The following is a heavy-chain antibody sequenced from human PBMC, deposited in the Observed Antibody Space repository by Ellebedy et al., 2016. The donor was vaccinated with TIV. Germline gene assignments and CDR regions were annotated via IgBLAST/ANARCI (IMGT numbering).Heavy chain of an antibody. J-gene: IGHJ4*02. CDR3: ARAQAPTYYYDSSGYWYFDY. V-gene: IGHV4-39*01. CDR2: TYYSGST. Sequence: MPSETLSLTCTVSGGSISSSSYYWGWIRQPPGKGLAWIGSTYYSGSTYYNPSLKSRVTISVDTSKNQFSLQLNSVTPEDTAVYYCARAQAPTYYYDSSGYWYFDYWGQGTLVTVSS. D-gene: IGHD3-22*01. CDR1: GGSISSSSYY.